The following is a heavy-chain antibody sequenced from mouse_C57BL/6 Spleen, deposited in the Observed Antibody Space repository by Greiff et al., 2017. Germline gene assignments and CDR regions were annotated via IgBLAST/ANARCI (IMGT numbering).Heavy chain of an antibody. D-gene: IGHD2-1*01. CDR3: AREGLLLFAY. CDR2: IYPGDGDT. J-gene: IGHJ3*01. CDR1: GYAFSSSW. V-gene: IGHV1-82*01. Sequence: QVQLKQSGPELVKPGASVKISCKASGYAFSSSWMNWVKQRPGKGLEWIGRIYPGDGDTNYNGKFKGKATLTADKSSSTAYMQLSSLTSEDSAVYFCAREGLLLFAYWGQGTLVTVSA.